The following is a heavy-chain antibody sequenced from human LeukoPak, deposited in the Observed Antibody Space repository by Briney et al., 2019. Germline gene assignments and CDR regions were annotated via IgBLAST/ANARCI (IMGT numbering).Heavy chain of an antibody. D-gene: IGHD3-3*01. CDR1: GDSISRSTYY. J-gene: IGHJ5*02. Sequence: SETLSLTCTVSGDSISRSTYYWAWIRQPPGKGLEWIGSVYYGRSPYYNPSLKSRVTISVDTSKNQFSLKLSSVTAADTAVYYCARGLTAHYDFWSGYYVDWFDPWGQGTLVTVSS. CDR3: ARGLTAHYDFWSGYYVDWFDP. CDR2: VYYGRSP. V-gene: IGHV4-39*07.